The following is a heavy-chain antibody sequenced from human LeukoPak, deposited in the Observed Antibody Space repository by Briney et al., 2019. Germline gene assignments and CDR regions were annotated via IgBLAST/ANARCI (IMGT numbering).Heavy chain of an antibody. CDR3: ARRTNPMVRGVFDI. Sequence: SETLSLTCTVSGGPISSSSYYWGWIRQPPGKGLEWIGSIYYSGSTYYNPSLKSRVTISVDTSKNKFSLNLSSVTAADTAVYYCARRTNPMVRGVFDIWGPGTMVTVSS. D-gene: IGHD3-10*01. V-gene: IGHV4-39*07. CDR1: GGPISSSSYY. J-gene: IGHJ3*02. CDR2: IYYSGST.